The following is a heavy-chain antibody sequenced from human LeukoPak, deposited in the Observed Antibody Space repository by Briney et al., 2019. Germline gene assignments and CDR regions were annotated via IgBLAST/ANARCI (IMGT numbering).Heavy chain of an antibody. Sequence: SETLSLTCAVYGASFSGYYWSCLRQPPGKGLEWVGEINHSGSTNYNPSPKSRVTISVDTSKNQFSLKLSSVTAADTAVYYCARGWDIVVVPAYYFDYWGQGTLVTVSS. V-gene: IGHV4-34*01. CDR1: GASFSGYY. CDR2: INHSGST. CDR3: ARGWDIVVVPAYYFDY. J-gene: IGHJ4*02. D-gene: IGHD2-2*01.